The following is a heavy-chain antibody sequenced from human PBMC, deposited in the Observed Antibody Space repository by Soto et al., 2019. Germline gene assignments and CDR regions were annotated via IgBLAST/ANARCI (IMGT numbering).Heavy chain of an antibody. D-gene: IGHD3-3*01. CDR1: GGSFSGYY. J-gene: IGHJ4*02. Sequence: SETLSLTCAVYGGSFSGYYWSWIRQPPGKGLEWIGEINHSGSTNYNPSLKSRVTISVDTSKNQFSLKLSSVTAADTAVYYCARVRFWSGYFDYWGQGTLVTVSS. V-gene: IGHV4-34*01. CDR2: INHSGST. CDR3: ARVRFWSGYFDY.